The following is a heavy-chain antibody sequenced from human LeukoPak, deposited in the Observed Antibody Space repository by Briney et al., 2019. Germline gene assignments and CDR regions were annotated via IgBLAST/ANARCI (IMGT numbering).Heavy chain of an antibody. CDR1: GYTFTNYY. J-gene: IGHJ5*02. Sequence: ASVKVSCKASGYTFTNYYMVWVRQAPGQGLEWMGIINPSSGTTNYAQKFQGRVTMTRDMSTSTVYMELSSLRSENTAVYYCARGPHKRTYDRDNWFDPWGQGTLVTVSS. V-gene: IGHV1-46*01. CDR3: ARGPHKRTYDRDNWFDP. CDR2: INPSSGTT. D-gene: IGHD3-3*01.